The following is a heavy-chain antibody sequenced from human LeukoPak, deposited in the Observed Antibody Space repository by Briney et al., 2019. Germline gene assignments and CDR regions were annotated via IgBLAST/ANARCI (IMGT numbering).Heavy chain of an antibody. CDR3: ARRYCSSTSCLIDY. D-gene: IGHD2-2*01. V-gene: IGHV3-48*03. CDR2: ISSSGTTI. Sequence: GGSLRLSCAASGFTFSSYEMNWVRQAPGKGLEWISYISSSGTTIYYADSVKGRFTISRDNAKNSLYLQMNSLRAEDTAVYYCARRYCSSTSCLIDYWGQGTLVTVSS. J-gene: IGHJ4*02. CDR1: GFTFSSYE.